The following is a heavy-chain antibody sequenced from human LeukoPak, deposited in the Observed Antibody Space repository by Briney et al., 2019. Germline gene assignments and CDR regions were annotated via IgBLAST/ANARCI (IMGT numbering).Heavy chain of an antibody. V-gene: IGHV4-39*02. CDR2: VYFSGST. CDR1: GGSISSSRFY. Sequence: SETLSLTCTISGGSISSSRFYWGWFRQPPGKGLEWIGTVYFSGSTYYNPSLKSRVTISVDTSKNQFYLNLISVTAADTAVYYCAREKGDCSSTSCYNWFDPWGQGTLVTVSS. D-gene: IGHD2-2*01. CDR3: AREKGDCSSTSCYNWFDP. J-gene: IGHJ5*02.